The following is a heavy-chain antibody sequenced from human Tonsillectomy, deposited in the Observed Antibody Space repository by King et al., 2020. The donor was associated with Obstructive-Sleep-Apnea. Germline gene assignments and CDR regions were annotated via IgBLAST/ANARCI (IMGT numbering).Heavy chain of an antibody. J-gene: IGHJ5*01. CDR1: GFTFDSYA. V-gene: IGHV3-23*04. D-gene: IGHD3-10*01. CDR3: AKEGGGSGVYWVDS. Sequence: QLVQSGGGLVQPGGSLRLSCAASGFTFDSYAMSWGRQAPGQGLEWASTSNSRGTTLYADAVEGRFTISRDNSKYTVDLQVKSRRAEDTASSYCAKEGGGSGVYWVDSWGQGTLVTVSS. CDR2: SNSRGTT.